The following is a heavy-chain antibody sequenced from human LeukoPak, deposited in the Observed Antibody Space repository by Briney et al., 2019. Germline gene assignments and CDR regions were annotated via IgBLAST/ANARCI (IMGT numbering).Heavy chain of an antibody. CDR2: ISYDGSNK. J-gene: IGHJ5*02. CDR1: GFTFSTYA. CDR3: ASSKLPLLRLQFDP. V-gene: IGHV3-30-3*01. D-gene: IGHD1-7*01. Sequence: GRSLRLSCAASGFTFSTYAMRWVRQAPGKGLEWLTIISYDGSNKYYADSVKGRFTISRDNSKNTLFLQMSSLRAEDTAVYYCASSKLPLLRLQFDPWGQGAQVTVSS.